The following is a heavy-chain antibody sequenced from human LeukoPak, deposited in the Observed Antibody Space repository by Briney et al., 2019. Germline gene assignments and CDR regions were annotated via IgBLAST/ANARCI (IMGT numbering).Heavy chain of an antibody. CDR1: GFTFSDYY. D-gene: IGHD6-6*01. Sequence: PGGSLRLSCAASGFTFSDYYMSWIRQAPGKGLEWVSYISSSSYTNYADSVKGRFTISRDNAKNSLYLQMNSLRAEDTALYHCARGGVSSSSIPYFDYWGQGTLVTVSS. V-gene: IGHV3-11*05. J-gene: IGHJ4*02. CDR2: ISSSSYT. CDR3: ARGGVSSSSIPYFDY.